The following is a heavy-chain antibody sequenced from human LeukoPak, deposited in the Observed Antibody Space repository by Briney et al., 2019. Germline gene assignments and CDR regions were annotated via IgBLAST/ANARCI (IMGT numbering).Heavy chain of an antibody. V-gene: IGHV3-7*01. D-gene: IGHD6-19*01. CDR1: GFTFSSYW. CDR2: IKQDGSEK. CDR3: GRYGASTNPSSGWYGIDF. Sequence: PGGSLKLSCASSGFTFSSYWMTWVRQAPGKGLEWVANIKQDGSEKYYVDSVKGRFTISRDNAQNSLYLQLNGLRAEDTAVYYCGRYGASTNPSSGWYGIDFWGQGTLVTVSS. J-gene: IGHJ4*02.